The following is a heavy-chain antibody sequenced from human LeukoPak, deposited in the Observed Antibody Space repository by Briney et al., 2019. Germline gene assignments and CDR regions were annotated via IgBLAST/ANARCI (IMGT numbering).Heavy chain of an antibody. CDR2: MNPNSGNT. V-gene: IGHV1-8*01. CDR1: GYTFTSYD. D-gene: IGHD3-3*01. CDR3: ARVLPLEWLSS. J-gene: IGHJ4*02. Sequence: ASVKVSCKASGYTFTSYDINWVRQATGQGLEWMGWMNPNSGNTGYAQKFQGRVTMTRDTSISTAYMDLNRLRSDDTAVYYCARVLPLEWLSSWGQGTLVTVSS.